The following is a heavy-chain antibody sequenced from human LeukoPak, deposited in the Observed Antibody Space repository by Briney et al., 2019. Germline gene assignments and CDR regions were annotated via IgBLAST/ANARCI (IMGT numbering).Heavy chain of an antibody. CDR1: GFSFSNFW. J-gene: IGHJ4*02. CDR3: ARDMWGSFDY. Sequence: GGSLRLSCAAYGFSFSNFWLHWGRQAPGEGLVWVSRISHDGSETNYADSVKGRFTISRANAKNTLYLQLSSLRAEDTAVYYCARDMWGSFDYWGQGALVTVSS. V-gene: IGHV3-74*01. CDR2: ISHDGSET. D-gene: IGHD2-21*01.